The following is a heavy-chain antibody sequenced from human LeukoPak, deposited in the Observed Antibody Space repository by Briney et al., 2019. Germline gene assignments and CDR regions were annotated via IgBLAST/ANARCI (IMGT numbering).Heavy chain of an antibody. D-gene: IGHD2-2*01. CDR1: GFTFSSYA. V-gene: IGHV3-23*01. J-gene: IGHJ3*02. Sequence: PGGSLRLSCAASGFTFSSYAGSWVRQAPGKGLEWCSAISGSGGSTYYADSVKGRFTISRDNSKNTLYLQMNSLRAEDTAVYYCARDPAARIVGAFDIWGQGTMVTVSS. CDR3: ARDPAARIVGAFDI. CDR2: ISGSGGST.